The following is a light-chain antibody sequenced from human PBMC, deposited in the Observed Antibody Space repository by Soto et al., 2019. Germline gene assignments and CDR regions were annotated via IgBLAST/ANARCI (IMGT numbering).Light chain of an antibody. J-gene: IGKJ5*01. CDR1: QVIGNS. CDR2: TAS. Sequence: DIQLTQSPSFLSASIGDRVTITCRASQVIGNSLAWYQQKPGKAPKLLIYTASTLQSGVPSRFSGSGSGTEFTLTISSLQPEDFATYYCQQLDGYPVTFGQGTRLDIK. CDR3: QQLDGYPVT. V-gene: IGKV1-9*01.